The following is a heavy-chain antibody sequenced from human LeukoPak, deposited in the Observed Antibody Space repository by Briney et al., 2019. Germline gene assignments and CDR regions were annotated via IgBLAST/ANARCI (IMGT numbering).Heavy chain of an antibody. D-gene: IGHD5-18*01. CDR1: GFTFSSYA. CDR3: AREWDTAMVWGFMDV. CDR2: ISYDGSNK. Sequence: PAGGSLRLSRAASGFTFSSYAMHWVRQAPGKGLEWVAVISYDGSNKYYADSVKGRFTISRDNSKNTLYLRMNSLRAEDTAVYYCAREWDTAMVWGFMDVWGKGTTVTVSS. V-gene: IGHV3-30-3*01. J-gene: IGHJ6*04.